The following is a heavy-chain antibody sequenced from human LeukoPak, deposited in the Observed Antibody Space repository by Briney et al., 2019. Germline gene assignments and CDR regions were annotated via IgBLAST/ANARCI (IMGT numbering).Heavy chain of an antibody. CDR2: IYSGGLT. V-gene: IGHV3-66*01. D-gene: IGHD6-19*01. J-gene: IGHJ6*02. CDR3: VRDRWPGLGDF. Sequence: PGGSLRLSCAVSGFTASENYMSWVRQAPGKGLEWVSTIYSGGLTYYADPVKGKFTISRDNSKNTLYLQMSSLRAEDTAVYYCVRDRWPGLGDFWGQGTTVTVSS. CDR1: GFTASENY.